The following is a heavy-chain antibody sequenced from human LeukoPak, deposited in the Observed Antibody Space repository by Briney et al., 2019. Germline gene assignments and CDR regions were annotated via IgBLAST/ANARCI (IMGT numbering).Heavy chain of an antibody. CDR1: GYTFTSYG. D-gene: IGHD3-3*01. CDR3: ARNAGGGVVIRYFDY. Sequence: GASVKVSCKASGYTFTSYGISWVRQAPGQGLEWMGWISAYNGNTNYAQKLQDRVTMTTDTSTSTAYMELRSLRSDDTAVYYCARNAGGGVVIRYFDYWGQGTLVTVSS. CDR2: ISAYNGNT. V-gene: IGHV1-18*01. J-gene: IGHJ4*02.